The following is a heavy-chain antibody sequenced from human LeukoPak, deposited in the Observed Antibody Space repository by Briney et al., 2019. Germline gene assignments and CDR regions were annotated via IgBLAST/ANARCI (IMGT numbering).Heavy chain of an antibody. CDR2: IYTSSST. Sequence: PSETLSLTCTVSGGSISSYYWSWLRQRAGKGLELIGRIYTSSSTNYNPSLKSRVTMSVDTSKNQFALKLTSVTAADTAVYYCARELWGSGLGYWGQGTLVTVSS. J-gene: IGHJ4*02. D-gene: IGHD3-16*01. CDR1: GGSISSYY. CDR3: ARELWGSGLGY. V-gene: IGHV4-4*07.